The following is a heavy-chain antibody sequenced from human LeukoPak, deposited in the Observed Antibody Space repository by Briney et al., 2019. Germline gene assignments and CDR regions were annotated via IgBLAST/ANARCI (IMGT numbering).Heavy chain of an antibody. CDR1: GYTFTSYG. CDR3: ARLLNPYGDYFNP. J-gene: IGHJ4*02. Sequence: EASVKVSCTASGYTFTSYGISWVRQAPGQGLEWMGWISAYNGNTNYAQKLQGRFTMTTDTSTSTAYMELRSLRSDDTAVYYCARLLNPYGDYFNPWGQGTLVTVSS. D-gene: IGHD4-17*01. V-gene: IGHV1-18*01. CDR2: ISAYNGNT.